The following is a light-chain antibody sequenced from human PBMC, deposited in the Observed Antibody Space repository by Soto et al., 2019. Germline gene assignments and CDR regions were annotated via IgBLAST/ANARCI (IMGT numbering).Light chain of an antibody. CDR2: AAS. V-gene: IGKV1-39*01. Sequence: DIQMTQSPSSLSASVGDRVTITCRASESISRHLNWYQQKPGKAPKLLIYAASSLQNGVPSRFSGSGSGTDYTLTISNLQPEDFATYYCQQSYSTLSITFGQGTRLEIK. CDR1: ESISRH. CDR3: QQSYSTLSIT. J-gene: IGKJ5*01.